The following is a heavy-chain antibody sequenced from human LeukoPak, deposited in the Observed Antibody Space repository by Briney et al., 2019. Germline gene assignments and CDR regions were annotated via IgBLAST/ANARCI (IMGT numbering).Heavy chain of an antibody. CDR2: ISGSGGST. D-gene: IGHD1-26*01. CDR1: GFTFSSYA. Sequence: PGASLRLSRAASGFTFSSYAMSWVRQAPGKGLEWVSAISGSGGSTYYADSVKGRFTISRDNSKNTLYLQMNSLRAEDTAVYYCAKDRDIVGASYFDYWGQGTLVTVSS. CDR3: AKDRDIVGASYFDY. J-gene: IGHJ4*02. V-gene: IGHV3-23*01.